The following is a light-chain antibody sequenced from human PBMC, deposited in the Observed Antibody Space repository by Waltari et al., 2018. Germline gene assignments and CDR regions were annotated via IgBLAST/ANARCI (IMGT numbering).Light chain of an antibody. V-gene: IGLV2-23*01. CDR3: CSYTDSTTLV. CDR1: SSDVGNYNF. J-gene: IGLJ2*01. CDR2: EDT. Sequence: QSALTQPASVSGSPGQSITISCTGTSSDVGNYNFVSWYQHHPGKAPRLMIYEDTKRHSGVSNRFSGSKSGHTASLTISGLQAEDEADYYCCSYTDSTTLVFGGGTGLTVL.